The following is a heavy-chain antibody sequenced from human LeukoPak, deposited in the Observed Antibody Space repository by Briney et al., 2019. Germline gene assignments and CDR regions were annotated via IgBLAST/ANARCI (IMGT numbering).Heavy chain of an antibody. CDR1: GYSISSGYY. CDR3: ARGQLNFDY. J-gene: IGHJ4*02. D-gene: IGHD1-1*01. Sequence: PSETLSLTCTVSGYSISSGYYWGWIRQPPGKGLEWIGSIYHSGSTYYNPSLKSRVTISVDTSKNQFSLKLSSVTAADTAVYYCARGQLNFDYWGQGTLVTVSS. CDR2: IYHSGST. V-gene: IGHV4-38-2*02.